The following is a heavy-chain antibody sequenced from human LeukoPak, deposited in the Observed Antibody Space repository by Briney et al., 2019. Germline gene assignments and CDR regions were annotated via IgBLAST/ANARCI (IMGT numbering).Heavy chain of an antibody. J-gene: IGHJ6*04. CDR1: GFTFSTYA. V-gene: IGHV3-30*04. CDR3: SRDMSPAMDV. CDR2: ISYDGSNK. D-gene: IGHD3-10*02. Sequence: GGSLRLSCAASGFTFSTYAMHWVRQAPGKGLEWVAVISYDGSNKCYADSVKGRFTISRDISKNTLYLQMNSLRAEDTAMYYCSRDMSPAMDVWGKGTTVTVSS.